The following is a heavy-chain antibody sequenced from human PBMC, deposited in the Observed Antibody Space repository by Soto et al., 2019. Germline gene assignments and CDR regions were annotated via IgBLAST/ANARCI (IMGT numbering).Heavy chain of an antibody. CDR1: GGSISSYY. CDR3: ARGLEWLSHDAFDI. D-gene: IGHD3-3*01. CDR2: IYTSGST. J-gene: IGHJ3*02. V-gene: IGHV4-4*07. Sequence: SETLSLTCTVSGGSISSYYWSWIRQPAGKGLEWIGRIYTSGSTNYNPSLKSRVTMSVDTPKNQFSLKLSSVTAADTAVYYCARGLEWLSHDAFDIWGQGTMVTVSS.